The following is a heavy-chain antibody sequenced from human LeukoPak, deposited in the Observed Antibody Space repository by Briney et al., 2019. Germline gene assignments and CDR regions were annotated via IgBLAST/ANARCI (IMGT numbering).Heavy chain of an antibody. CDR2: IYFSGST. CDR1: GGSISSYY. J-gene: IGHJ4*02. V-gene: IGHV4-59*08. D-gene: IGHD3-10*01. Sequence: SETLSLTCTVSGGSISSYYWSWIRQPPGKGLEWIGYIYFSGSTNYNPSLKSRVTISVDTSKNQFSLKLSSVTAADTAVYYCARHGVGHKMVRGVRKYYFDYWGQGTLVTVSS. CDR3: ARHGVGHKMVRGVRKYYFDY.